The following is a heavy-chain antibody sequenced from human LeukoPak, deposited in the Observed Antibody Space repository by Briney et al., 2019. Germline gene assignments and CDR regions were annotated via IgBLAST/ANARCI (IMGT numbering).Heavy chain of an antibody. CDR3: AKGGYCSSTSCPADY. Sequence: GGSLRLSCAASGFTFSGYAMSWVRQAPGMGLEWVSVISGNGGNTHYADSVKGRFTISRDNSENTLYLQMSSLRADDTAVYYCAKGGYCSSTSCPADYWGQGTLVTVSS. J-gene: IGHJ4*02. D-gene: IGHD2-2*01. V-gene: IGHV3-23*01. CDR2: ISGNGGNT. CDR1: GFTFSGYA.